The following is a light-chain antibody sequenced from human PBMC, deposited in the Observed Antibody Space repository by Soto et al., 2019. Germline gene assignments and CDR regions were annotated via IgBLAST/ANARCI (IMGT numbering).Light chain of an antibody. CDR1: QDISKF. CDR3: QQYDDLVS. Sequence: DIPMTQSPSSLPASVGDRVTITCQARQDISKFLNWYQQKPGKAPKLLIYDVSNLQTGVPSRFSGTQSGTNFTFTISTLQPEDIGTYYCQQYDDLVSFGPGTRVNIK. CDR2: DVS. J-gene: IGKJ3*01. V-gene: IGKV1-33*01.